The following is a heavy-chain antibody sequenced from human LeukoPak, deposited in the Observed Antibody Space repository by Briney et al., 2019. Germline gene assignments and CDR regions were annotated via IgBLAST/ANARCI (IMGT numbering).Heavy chain of an antibody. D-gene: IGHD3-10*01. CDR1: GFTVSSNY. V-gene: IGHV4-59*02. J-gene: IGHJ4*02. Sequence: GSLRLSCAASGFTVSSNYMSWIRQPPGKGLEWIGYIYYSGSTNYNPSLKSRVTISVDTSKNQFSLKLSSVTAADTAVYYCARGVYMATPDYWGQGTLVTVSS. CDR2: IYYSGST. CDR3: ARGVYMATPDY.